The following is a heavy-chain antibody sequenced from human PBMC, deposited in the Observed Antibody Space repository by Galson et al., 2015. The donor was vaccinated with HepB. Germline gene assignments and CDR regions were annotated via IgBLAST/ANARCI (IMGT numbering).Heavy chain of an antibody. CDR3: ARAPSLEGSSSWYPY. V-gene: IGHV1-69*13. Sequence: SVKVSCKASGGTFSSYAISWVRQAPGQGLEWMGGIIPIFGTANYAQKFQGRVTITADESTSTAYMELSSLRSEDTAVYYCARAPSLEGSSSWYPYWGQGTLVTVSS. D-gene: IGHD6-13*01. CDR1: GGTFSSYA. J-gene: IGHJ4*02. CDR2: IIPIFGTA.